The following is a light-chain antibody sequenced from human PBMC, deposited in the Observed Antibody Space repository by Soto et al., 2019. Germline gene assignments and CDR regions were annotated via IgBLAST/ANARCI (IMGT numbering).Light chain of an antibody. CDR1: QSVTNS. CDR3: HQRGAWPLT. CDR2: DAS. V-gene: IGKV3-11*01. Sequence: ITLTQSPGTLSLSPGERATLSCRASQSVTNSLAWFQQKPGQAPRLLIYDASKRPSGVPARFSGSGSGTDFTLTISSLEPEDIAVYYCHQRGAWPLTFGGGTTVEI. J-gene: IGKJ4*01.